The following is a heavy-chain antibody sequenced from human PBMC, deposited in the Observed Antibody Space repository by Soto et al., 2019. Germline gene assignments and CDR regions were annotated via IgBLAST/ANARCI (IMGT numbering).Heavy chain of an antibody. CDR2: INPNSGGT. Sequence: QVQLVQSGAEVKKPGASVKVSCKASGYTFTGYYMHWVRQAPGQGLDWMGWINPNSGGTNYAQKFQGWVTMTRDTSISTAYMELGRLRSDDTAVYYCGRGRVGGYAPDAFDIWGRGTMGTVSS. V-gene: IGHV1-2*04. CDR1: GYTFTGYY. J-gene: IGHJ3*02. CDR3: GRGRVGGYAPDAFDI. D-gene: IGHD5-12*01.